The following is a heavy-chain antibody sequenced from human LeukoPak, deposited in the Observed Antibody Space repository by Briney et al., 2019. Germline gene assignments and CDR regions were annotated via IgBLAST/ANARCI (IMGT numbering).Heavy chain of an antibody. CDR1: GFTFDDYA. J-gene: IGHJ4*02. CDR3: ARDLSGVTGYTYGRGIDY. V-gene: IGHV3-7*01. CDR2: IKKDGSEK. D-gene: IGHD5-18*01. Sequence: GGSLRLSCAASGFTFDDYAMSWVRQTPGKGLEWVANIKKDGSEKYYVDSVKGRFTISRDNAKTSLHLQMNSLRAEDTAVYYCARDLSGVTGYTYGRGIDYWGQGTLVTVSS.